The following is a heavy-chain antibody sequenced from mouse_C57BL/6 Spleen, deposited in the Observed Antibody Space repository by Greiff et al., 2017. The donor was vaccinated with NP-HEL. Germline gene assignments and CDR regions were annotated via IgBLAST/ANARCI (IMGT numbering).Heavy chain of an antibody. J-gene: IGHJ4*01. CDR1: GYTFTEYS. D-gene: IGHD4-1*01. CDR3: ARHEDGNIRGYAMDY. Sequence: QVQLKESGAELVKPGASVKLSCKASGYTFTEYSIHWVKQRPGQGLEWIGWFYPGSGSIKYNEKFKDKATLTADKSSSTVYMTLSRLTTEDSAVYFCARHEDGNIRGYAMDYWGQGTSVTVSS. CDR2: FYPGSGSI. V-gene: IGHV1-62-2*01.